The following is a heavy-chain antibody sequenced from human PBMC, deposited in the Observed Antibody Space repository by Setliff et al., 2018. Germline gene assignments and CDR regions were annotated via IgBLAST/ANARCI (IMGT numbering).Heavy chain of an antibody. CDR3: ARDTTSGWMLTN. CDR1: GFTFSSYD. V-gene: IGHV3-48*01. CDR2: ISSSSSTI. Sequence: PGGSLRLSCAASGFTFSSYDMNWVRQAPGKGLEWVSYISSSSSTIFYADSVKGRFTISRDNAKNSRYLQMNSLRAEDTAVYYCARDTTSGWMLTNWGQGTLVTVSS. D-gene: IGHD6-25*01. J-gene: IGHJ4*02.